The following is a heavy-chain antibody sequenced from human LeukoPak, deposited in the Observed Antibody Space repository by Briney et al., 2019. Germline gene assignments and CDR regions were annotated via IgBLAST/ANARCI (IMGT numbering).Heavy chain of an antibody. CDR3: ARRTTGTGPFDY. Sequence: SETLSLTCTVSGGSISSYYWSWVRQPPGKGLEWIAYIYYRGSTNYNPSLKSRVTISVDTSKNQFSLKLSSVTAADTAVYYCARRTTGTGPFDYWGQGTLVTVSS. D-gene: IGHD1-1*01. CDR2: IYYRGST. CDR1: GGSISSYY. J-gene: IGHJ4*02. V-gene: IGHV4-59*08.